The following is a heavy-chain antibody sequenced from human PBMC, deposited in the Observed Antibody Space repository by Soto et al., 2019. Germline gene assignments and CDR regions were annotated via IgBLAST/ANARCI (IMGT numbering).Heavy chain of an antibody. Sequence: QVQLVESGGGVVQPGRSLRLSCAASGFTFSSYGMHWVRQAPGKGLEGVAVISYDGRTKYYADSVKGRFTISRDNSKNTLYLQMNSLRAEDTAVFYCAKDEEENGMDVWGQGTTVTVSS. CDR1: GFTFSSYG. CDR3: AKDEEENGMDV. CDR2: ISYDGRTK. V-gene: IGHV3-30*18. J-gene: IGHJ6*02.